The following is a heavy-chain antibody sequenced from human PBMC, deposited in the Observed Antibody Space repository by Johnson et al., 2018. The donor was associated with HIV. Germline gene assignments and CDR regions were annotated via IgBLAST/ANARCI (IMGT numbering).Heavy chain of an antibody. CDR2: ISYDGSNK. Sequence: LVESGGGVVQPGRSLRLSCAASGFTFSSYGMHWVRQAPGKGLEWVAVISYDGSNKYYADSVKGRFTISRDNSKNTLYLQMNSLRAEDTALYYCARDPPPYCSGGSCYSGHAFDIWGQGTMVTVSS. CDR1: GFTFSSYG. CDR3: ARDPPPYCSGGSCYSGHAFDI. D-gene: IGHD2-15*01. V-gene: IGHV3-30*19. J-gene: IGHJ3*02.